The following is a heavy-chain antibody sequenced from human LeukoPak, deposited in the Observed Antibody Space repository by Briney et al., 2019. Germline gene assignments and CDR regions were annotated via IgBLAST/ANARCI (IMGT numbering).Heavy chain of an antibody. CDR2: IKQDGSEK. Sequence: PGGSLRLSXAASGFTFSSYWMSWVRQSPGKGLEWMANIKQDGSEKYYVDSVKGRFTISRDNAKNSLYLQMNSLRAEDTAVYYCAREGEDMIVYDYWGQGTLVTVSS. J-gene: IGHJ4*02. V-gene: IGHV3-7*01. CDR1: GFTFSSYW. CDR3: AREGEDMIVYDY. D-gene: IGHD3-22*01.